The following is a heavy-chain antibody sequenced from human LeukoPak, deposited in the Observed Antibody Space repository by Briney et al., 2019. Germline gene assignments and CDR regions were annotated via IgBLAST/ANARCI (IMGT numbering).Heavy chain of an antibody. CDR1: EYTFTNYY. V-gene: IGHV1-46*01. Sequence: ASVKVSCKTSEYTFTNYYMHWVRQAPGQGLEWMGIINPNDDSTTYIQRFQGRVTMTRDTSTTTVYMELSSLTSEDTAVYYCARGQAPYDAFDIWGQGTMVTVSS. D-gene: IGHD3-10*01. CDR3: ARGQAPYDAFDI. J-gene: IGHJ3*02. CDR2: INPNDDST.